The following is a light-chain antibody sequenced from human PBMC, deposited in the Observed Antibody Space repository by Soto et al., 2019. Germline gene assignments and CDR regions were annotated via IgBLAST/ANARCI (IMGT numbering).Light chain of an antibody. Sequence: QSALTQPASVSGSPGQSITISCTGTSSDVGGYNYVSWYQQHPGKAPKLMIYDVSNRPSGVSNRFSGSKSGNTASLTISGLQAEDEADYYCSSYTSSGVFGGGTKLTVL. CDR1: SSDVGGYNY. V-gene: IGLV2-14*01. J-gene: IGLJ2*01. CDR3: SSYTSSGV. CDR2: DVS.